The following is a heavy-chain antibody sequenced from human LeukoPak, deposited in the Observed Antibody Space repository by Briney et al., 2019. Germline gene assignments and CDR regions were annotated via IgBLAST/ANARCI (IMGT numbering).Heavy chain of an antibody. CDR2: IYYSGTT. CDR3: ARSYGSGSYYPHPGFDP. J-gene: IGHJ5*02. Sequence: PSETLSLTCTVSGGSIINYYWSWFRQPPGKRLEWIGYIYYSGTTNYNPSLMSRVTISVDTSKNQFSLELSSVTAADTAVYYCARSYGSGSYYPHPGFDPWGQGTLVTVSS. V-gene: IGHV4-59*12. D-gene: IGHD3-10*01. CDR1: GGSIINYY.